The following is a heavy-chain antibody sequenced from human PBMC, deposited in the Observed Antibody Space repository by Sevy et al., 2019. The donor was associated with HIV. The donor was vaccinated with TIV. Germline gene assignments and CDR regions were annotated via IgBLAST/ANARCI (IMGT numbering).Heavy chain of an antibody. CDR1: GFTFNDYA. D-gene: IGHD1-1*01. CDR2: ISWNSVHI. CDR3: SKDLNSGTLGWYSLDY. Sequence: GGALRLSCAASGFTFNDYAMHWVRQVPGKGLEWVASISWNSVHIDYEDPVKDRFTISRDNTKISLYLQRSSLRRDDTAFYYCSKDLNSGTLGWYSLDYWGQGTLVTVSS. V-gene: IGHV3-9*01. J-gene: IGHJ4*02.